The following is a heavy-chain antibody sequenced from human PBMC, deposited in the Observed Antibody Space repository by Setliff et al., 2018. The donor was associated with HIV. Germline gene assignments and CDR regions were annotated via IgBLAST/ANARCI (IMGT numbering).Heavy chain of an antibody. CDR1: GGSISSSSYY. J-gene: IGHJ6*03. CDR3: ARQAGTYWGFVYYKDV. CDR2: AHSSGNT. D-gene: IGHD7-27*01. V-gene: IGHV4-39*01. Sequence: PSETLSLTCTVSGGSISSSSYYWGWIRQPPGKGLEWIAIAHSSGNTYYNPSLESRVTIAVDMSKSQVSLNLTSVTAADTAVYYCARQAGTYWGFVYYKDVCGKGTTVTVSS.